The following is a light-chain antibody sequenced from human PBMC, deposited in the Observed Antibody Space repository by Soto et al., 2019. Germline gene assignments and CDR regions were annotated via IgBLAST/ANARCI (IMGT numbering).Light chain of an antibody. J-gene: IGLJ2*01. Sequence: QSVLTQPASVSGSPGQSITISCTGTTSGVGAYKYVSWYQQHPDKAPKLVIYEVNNRPSGVSDRFSGSKSGNTASLTISGLQATDEADYYCVSYTGRSTPVFGGGTKLTVL. CDR3: VSYTGRSTPV. CDR2: EVN. V-gene: IGLV2-14*01. CDR1: TSGVGAYKY.